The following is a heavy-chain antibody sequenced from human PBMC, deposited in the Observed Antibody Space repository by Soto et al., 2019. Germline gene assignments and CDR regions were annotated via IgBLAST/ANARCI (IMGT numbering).Heavy chain of an antibody. D-gene: IGHD1-26*01. CDR1: GFTFSSYA. CDR2: ISGSGGST. J-gene: IGHJ6*02. V-gene: IGHV3-23*01. Sequence: PGGSLRLSCAASGFTFSSYAMSWVRQAPGKGLEWVSAISGSGGSTYYADSVKGRFTISRDNSKNTLYLQMSSLRSEDTAVYYCARRVGATNYYYGMDVWGQGTTVTVSS. CDR3: ARRVGATNYYYGMDV.